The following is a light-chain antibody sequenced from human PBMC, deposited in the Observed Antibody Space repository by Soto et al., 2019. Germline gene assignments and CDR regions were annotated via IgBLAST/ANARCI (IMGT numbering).Light chain of an antibody. J-gene: IGLJ2*01. CDR2: RNN. Sequence: QSALTQPPSASGNPGQRVTISCSGSSSNIGSNYVFWYQHLPGTAPKLLIYRNNQRPSGVPDRFSGSKSGTSASLAISGLRSEDETDYYCAAWDDSLSGVVFGGGTKVTVL. CDR3: AAWDDSLSGVV. V-gene: IGLV1-47*01. CDR1: SSNIGSNY.